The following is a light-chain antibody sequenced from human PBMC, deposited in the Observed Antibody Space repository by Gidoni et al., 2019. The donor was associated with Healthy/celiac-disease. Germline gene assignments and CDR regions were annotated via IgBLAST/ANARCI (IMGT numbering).Light chain of an antibody. CDR1: QSFLYSSNNKHY. J-gene: IGKJ1*01. CDR2: WAS. CDR3: QQYYSTPWT. V-gene: IGKV4-1*01. Sequence: DIVMTQSPDSLAVSLGERATINCKSSQSFLYSSNNKHYLAWYQQKPGQPPKLLIYWASTRESGVPDRFSGSGSGTDFTLTISSLQAEDVAVYYCQQYYSTPWTFXQXTKVEIK.